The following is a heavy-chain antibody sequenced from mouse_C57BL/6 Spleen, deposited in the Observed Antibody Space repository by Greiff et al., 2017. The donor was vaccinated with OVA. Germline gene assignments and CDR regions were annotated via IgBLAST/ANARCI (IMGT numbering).Heavy chain of an antibody. CDR1: GYAFSSSW. V-gene: IGHV1-82*01. CDR3: ARGYLFDY. Sequence: QVQLQQSGPELVKPGASVKISCKASGYAFSSSWMNWVKQRPGKGLEWIGRIYPGDGDTNYNGKFKGKATLTADKSSSTAYMQLSSLTSEDSAVCFCARGYLFDYWGQGTTLTVSS. D-gene: IGHD1-2*01. J-gene: IGHJ2*01. CDR2: IYPGDGDT.